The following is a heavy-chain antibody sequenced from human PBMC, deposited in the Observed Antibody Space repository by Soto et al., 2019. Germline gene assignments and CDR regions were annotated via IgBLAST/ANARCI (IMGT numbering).Heavy chain of an antibody. Sequence: GPALPRSCAPPGYTYSDYYMRSNRQAPGKGLEWVSYISSSGSTIYYADSVKGRFTISRDNAKNSLYLQMNSLRAEDTAVYYCARAPLAAKDYWGQGTLVTVSS. V-gene: IGHV3-11*01. CDR2: ISSSGSTI. D-gene: IGHD2-15*01. J-gene: IGHJ4*02. CDR3: ARAPLAAKDY. CDR1: GYTYSDYY.